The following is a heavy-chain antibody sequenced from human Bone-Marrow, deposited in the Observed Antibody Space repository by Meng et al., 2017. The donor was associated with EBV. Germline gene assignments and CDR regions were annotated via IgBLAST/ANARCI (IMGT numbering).Heavy chain of an antibody. CDR2: IIPIFGST. CDR3: ARPKGVGGIFYFDY. J-gene: IGHJ4*02. V-gene: IGHV1-69*01. Sequence: QVQLVQSGAEVKKPGSSVKVSCKASGATFSTYAITWVRRAPGQGLEWMGGIIPIFGSTTYAQKFQGRVTISADESTSTGYMEVRSLTSDDTAVYYCARPKGVGGIFYFDYWGQGTLVTVSS. CDR1: GATFSTYA. D-gene: IGHD3-3*01.